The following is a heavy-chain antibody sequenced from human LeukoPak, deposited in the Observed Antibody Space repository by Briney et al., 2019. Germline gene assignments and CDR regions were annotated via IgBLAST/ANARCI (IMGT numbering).Heavy chain of an antibody. CDR2: ISCSGSTI. CDR3: ASGWSGYYNYYYYMDV. V-gene: IGHV3-11*04. Sequence: GGSLRLSCASSGFTFSDYYMSWIRQAPGKGLEWVSYISCSGSTIYYADSVKGRFTISRDNAKNSQYLQMNSLRAEDTDVYYCASGWSGYYNYYYYMDVWGKGTTVTVSS. J-gene: IGHJ6*03. D-gene: IGHD3-3*01. CDR1: GFTFSDYY.